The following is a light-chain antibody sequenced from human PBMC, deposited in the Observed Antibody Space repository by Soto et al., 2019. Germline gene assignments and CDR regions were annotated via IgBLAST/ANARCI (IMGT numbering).Light chain of an antibody. CDR3: QQRSNWPPIFT. CDR2: DVS. J-gene: IGKJ3*01. V-gene: IGKV3-11*01. Sequence: EIVLTQSPATLSLSPGERATLSCRASQSVSSSLAWYQQKPGQAPRLLLYDVSNRATGIPARFSGSGSETDFTLTISSLEPEDFAFYYCQQRSNWPPIFTFGPGTKVDIK. CDR1: QSVSSS.